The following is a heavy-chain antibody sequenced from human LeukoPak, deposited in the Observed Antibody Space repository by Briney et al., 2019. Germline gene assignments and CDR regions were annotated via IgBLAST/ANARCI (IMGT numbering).Heavy chain of an antibody. Sequence: GGSLRLSCAASGFTFSNYGMHWVRQAPGKGLEWVAFIRYDGSNKYYADSVKGRFTVSRDNSKNTLYLQMNSLRAEDTAVYYCAKRLGGLYAAAERFGWFDPWGQGTLVTVSS. CDR1: GFTFSNYG. D-gene: IGHD6-13*01. J-gene: IGHJ5*02. CDR2: IRYDGSNK. CDR3: AKRLGGLYAAAERFGWFDP. V-gene: IGHV3-30*02.